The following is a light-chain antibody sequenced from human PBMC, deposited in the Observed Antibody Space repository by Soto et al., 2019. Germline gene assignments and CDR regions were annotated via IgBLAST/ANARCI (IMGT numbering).Light chain of an antibody. V-gene: IGKV3-11*01. CDR3: QQRDNWPLT. CDR1: QSVRSL. J-gene: IGKJ4*01. CDR2: DAS. Sequence: EIVLTQSQDTLSLSPGERATLSCRASQSVRSLLGWYQQKPGKAPRLLIYDASYRDSGIPARFSGSGSGTDFTLTISSLEPEDFGVYYCQQRDNWPLTFGGGTKVDIK.